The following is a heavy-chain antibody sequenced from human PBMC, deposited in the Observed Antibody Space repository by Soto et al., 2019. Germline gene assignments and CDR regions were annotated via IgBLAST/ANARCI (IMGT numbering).Heavy chain of an antibody. CDR3: ARGLGPGRFAQPHDY. D-gene: IGHD3-10*01. CDR2: IYSGGST. Sequence: EVQLVETGGGLIQPGGSLRLSCAASGFTVSSNYMSWVRQAPGKGLEWASVIYSGGSTYYADSVKGRFTISRDNSKNTLYLQMNSLIAEDTAVYYCARGLGPGRFAQPHDYWCQGTLVTVSS. CDR1: GFTVSSNY. V-gene: IGHV3-53*02. J-gene: IGHJ4*02.